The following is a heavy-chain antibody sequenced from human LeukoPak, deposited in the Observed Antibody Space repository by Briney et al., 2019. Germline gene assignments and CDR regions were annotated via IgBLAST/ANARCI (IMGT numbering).Heavy chain of an antibody. J-gene: IGHJ3*02. CDR1: GFTFSSYA. Sequence: GGSLRLSCAASGFTFSSYAMSWVRQAPGKGLEWVSAISGSGGSTYYADSVKGRFTISRDNSKNTLYLQMNSLIAEDTAVYYGAKDLLCFGDCIGVDAFDIWGQETMVTVSS. CDR2: ISGSGGST. CDR3: AKDLLCFGDCIGVDAFDI. V-gene: IGHV3-23*01. D-gene: IGHD3-10*01.